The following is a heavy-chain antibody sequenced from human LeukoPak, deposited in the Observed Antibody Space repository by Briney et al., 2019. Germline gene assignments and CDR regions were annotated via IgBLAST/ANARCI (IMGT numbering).Heavy chain of an antibody. Sequence: SETLSLTCAVYGGSFSGYYWSWIRQPPGKGLEWIGEINHSGSTNYNPSLKSRVTISVDTSKNQFPLKLSSVTAADTAVYYCARSDQYYYYYYMDVWGKGTTVTVSS. CDR2: INHSGST. CDR3: ARSDQYYYYYYMDV. J-gene: IGHJ6*03. CDR1: GGSFSGYY. V-gene: IGHV4-34*01.